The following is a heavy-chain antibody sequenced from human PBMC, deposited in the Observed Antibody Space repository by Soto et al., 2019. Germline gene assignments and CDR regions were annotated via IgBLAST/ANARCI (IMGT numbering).Heavy chain of an antibody. Sequence: ASVKVSCKASGYTFTGYFMHWVRQAPGQGLEWMGWINPNSGGTNYAQKFQGRVTMTRDTSISTAYMELSRLRSDDTAVYYCARILYYYDSSGGGSWGQGTLVTVS. CDR2: INPNSGGT. J-gene: IGHJ5*02. D-gene: IGHD3-22*01. CDR3: ARILYYYDSSGGGS. V-gene: IGHV1-2*02. CDR1: GYTFTGYF.